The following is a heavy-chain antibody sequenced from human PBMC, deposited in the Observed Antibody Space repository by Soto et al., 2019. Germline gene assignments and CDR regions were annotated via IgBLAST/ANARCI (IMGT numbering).Heavy chain of an antibody. V-gene: IGHV3-30*18. CDR2: VSYDGSIK. D-gene: IGHD6-19*01. CDR1: GFTFSVYG. CDR3: AKDGSHLAVAGTSPTAYFYSLAV. J-gene: IGHJ6*02. Sequence: QVQLVESGGGVVQPGRSLRLSCAASGFTFSVYGMHWVRQAPGKGLEWVALVSYDGSIKYYADSVKGRFTISRDNSKNTLYLQMNSLRVEDTAVYYCAKDGSHLAVAGTSPTAYFYSLAVWGQGTTVTVSS.